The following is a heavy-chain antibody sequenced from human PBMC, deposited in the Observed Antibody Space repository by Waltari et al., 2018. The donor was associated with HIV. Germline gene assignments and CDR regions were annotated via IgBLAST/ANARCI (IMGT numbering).Heavy chain of an antibody. CDR1: GFTFSNAW. Sequence: EVQLVESGGGLVKPGGSLRLSCAASGFTFSNAWMSWVRQAPGKGLEWGGRIKSKTDGGTTDYAAPVKGRFTISRDDSKNTLYLQMNSLKTEDTAVYYCTTDRYGDYVEGYWGQGTLVTVSS. D-gene: IGHD4-17*01. CDR2: IKSKTDGGTT. V-gene: IGHV3-15*01. CDR3: TTDRYGDYVEGY. J-gene: IGHJ4*02.